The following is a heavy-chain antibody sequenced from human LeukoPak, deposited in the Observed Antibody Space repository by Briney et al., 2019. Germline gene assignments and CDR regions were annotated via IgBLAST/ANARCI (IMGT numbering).Heavy chain of an antibody. CDR3: AKDLYDYSLFELDY. CDR2: ISGSGGST. J-gene: IGHJ4*02. D-gene: IGHD5/OR15-5a*01. Sequence: GGSLRLSCAASGFTFSSYAMSWVRQAPGKGLEWVSAISGSGGSTYYADSVKGRFTISRDNSKNTLYLQMNSLGAEDTAVYYCAKDLYDYSLFELDYWGQGTLVTVSS. CDR1: GFTFSSYA. V-gene: IGHV3-23*01.